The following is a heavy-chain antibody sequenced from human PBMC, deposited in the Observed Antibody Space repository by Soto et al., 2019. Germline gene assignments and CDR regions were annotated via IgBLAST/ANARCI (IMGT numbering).Heavy chain of an antibody. CDR3: AKDGNPDFWSRYATYYFHF. J-gene: IGHJ4*02. CDR1: GFTFSSYA. D-gene: IGHD3-3*01. CDR2: ISGSGGST. Sequence: GGSLRLSCAASGFTFSSYAMSWVRQAPGKGLEWVSAISGSGGSTYYADSVKGRFTISRDNSKNTLYLQMNSLRAEDTAVYYCAKDGNPDFWSRYATYYFHFWGQGTRVTVAS. V-gene: IGHV3-23*01.